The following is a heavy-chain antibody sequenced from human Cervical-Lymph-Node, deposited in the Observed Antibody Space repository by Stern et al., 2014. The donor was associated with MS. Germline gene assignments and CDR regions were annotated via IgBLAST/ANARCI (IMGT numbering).Heavy chain of an antibody. V-gene: IGHV4-4*02. CDR1: GDSFTSDKW. D-gene: IGHD2-21*01. Sequence: QVQLQESGPGLVRPSGTLSLTCAVSGDSFTSDKWWNWVRQSPGKGLEWIGEVYYSGSTNYNPSLKSRLNISVHKSKRQFSLNLHSVTAADTAVYYCARGVCGGGDCYSHKYPMDVWGQGTTVTVSS. J-gene: IGHJ6*02. CDR2: VYYSGST. CDR3: ARGVCGGGDCYSHKYPMDV.